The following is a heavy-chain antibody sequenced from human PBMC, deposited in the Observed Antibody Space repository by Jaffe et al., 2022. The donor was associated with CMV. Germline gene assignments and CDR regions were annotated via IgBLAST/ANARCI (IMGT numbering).Heavy chain of an antibody. CDR2: IRNKAHSFTT. CDR3: VRQLGGSGDGEF. D-gene: IGHD3-10*01. V-gene: IGHV3-72*01. Sequence: EVQLVESGGGLVQPGGSLRLSCAASGFTFSDPYMDWVRQGPGKGLEWIARIRNKAHSFTTEYAASVKGRFTISRDDSKNSLYLQMNSLKTEDTAVYYCVRQLGGSGDGEFWGQGTLVTVSS. J-gene: IGHJ4*02. CDR1: GFTFSDPY.